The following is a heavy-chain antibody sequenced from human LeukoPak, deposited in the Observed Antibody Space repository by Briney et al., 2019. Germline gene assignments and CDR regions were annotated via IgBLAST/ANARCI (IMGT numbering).Heavy chain of an antibody. V-gene: IGHV3-21*01. Sequence: GGSLRLSCAASGFTFSSYEMNWVRQAPGKGLEWVSSISSSSSYIYYADSVKGRFTISRDNAKNSLYLQMNSLRAEDTAVYYCARDRADYGDYENYWYFDLWGRGTLVTVSS. D-gene: IGHD4-17*01. CDR3: ARDRADYGDYENYWYFDL. J-gene: IGHJ2*01. CDR2: ISSSSSYI. CDR1: GFTFSSYE.